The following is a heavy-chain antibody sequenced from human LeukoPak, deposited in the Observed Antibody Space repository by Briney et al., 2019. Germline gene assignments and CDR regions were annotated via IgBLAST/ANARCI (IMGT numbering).Heavy chain of an antibody. CDR3: ASDPGCSSTSCPGGFDY. D-gene: IGHD2-2*01. CDR2: INPRGGST. CDR1: GYTFSSYY. V-gene: IGHV1-46*03. J-gene: IGHJ4*02. Sequence: RASVKVSCKASGYTFSSYYMHLVRQAPGQGLEWMGIINPRGGSTSYAQKFQGRVTMTRDTSTSTVYMELSSLRSEDTAVDYCASDPGCSSTSCPGGFDYWGQGTLVTVSS.